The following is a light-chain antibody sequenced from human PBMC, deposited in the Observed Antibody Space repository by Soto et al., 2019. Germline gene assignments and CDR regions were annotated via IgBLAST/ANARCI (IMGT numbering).Light chain of an antibody. CDR2: NAS. Sequence: EIVMTQSPATLSVSPGERSILSFRSSQSVSTFLAWFQQKPGQPPRLLIYNASNRTTGIPARFSGSGSGTDFTLTISSLEPEDFAVYYCQQRGDWPPITFGQGTRLEIK. CDR1: QSVSTF. CDR3: QQRGDWPPIT. J-gene: IGKJ5*01. V-gene: IGKV3-11*01.